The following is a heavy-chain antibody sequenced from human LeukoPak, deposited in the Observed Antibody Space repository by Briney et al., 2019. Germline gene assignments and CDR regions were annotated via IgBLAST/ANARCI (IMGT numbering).Heavy chain of an antibody. J-gene: IGHJ4*02. CDR2: ISYDGSNK. D-gene: IGHD3-22*01. CDR3: AKGRYDSSGFNWAA. V-gene: IGHV3-30-3*01. CDR1: GFTFSSYA. Sequence: GGSLRLSCAASGFTFSSYAMHWVRQAPGKGLGWVAVISYDGSNKYYADSVKGRFTISRDNSKNTLYLQMNSLRAEDTAVYYCAKGRYDSSGFNWAAWGQGTLVTVSS.